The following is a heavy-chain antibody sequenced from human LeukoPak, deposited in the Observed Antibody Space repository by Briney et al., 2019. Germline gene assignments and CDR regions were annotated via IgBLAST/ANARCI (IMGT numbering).Heavy chain of an antibody. V-gene: IGHV4-59*08. CDR2: ISDIGSI. CDR1: GGSISSYY. CDR3: AGHHPRNTVDF. Sequence: SETLSLTCTVSGGSISSYYWGWIRQPPGKGLEWIAYISDIGSINYNPSLKSRDTISLDTSKNQFSLKLSSVTAADTAVYYCAGHHPRNTVDFWGQGTLVTVSS. J-gene: IGHJ4*02. D-gene: IGHD2/OR15-2a*01.